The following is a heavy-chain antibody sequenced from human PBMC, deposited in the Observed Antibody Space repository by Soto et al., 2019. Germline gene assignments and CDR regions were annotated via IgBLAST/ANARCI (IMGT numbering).Heavy chain of an antibody. V-gene: IGHV1-69*01. D-gene: IGHD3-16*01. CDR3: ARDHLPPSPMFGGLISSYYYGMDV. Sequence: QVQLVQSGAEVKKPGSSVKVSCKASGGTFSSYAISWVRQAPGQGLEWMGGIIPIFGTANYAQKFQGRVTITADESTSTDYRDLSSLRAGDTAVYYCARDHLPPSPMFGGLISSYYYGMDVWGQGTTVAVSS. CDR1: GGTFSSYA. J-gene: IGHJ6*02. CDR2: IIPIFGTA.